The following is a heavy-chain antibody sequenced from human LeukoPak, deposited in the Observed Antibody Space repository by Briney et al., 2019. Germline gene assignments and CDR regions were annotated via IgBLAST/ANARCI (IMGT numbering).Heavy chain of an antibody. V-gene: IGHV4-59*01. CDR3: AREEYGTFDC. D-gene: IGHD1-1*01. CDR2: IHYRGGT. CDR1: GASTGSNY. Sequence: PSETLSLTCTVSGASTGSNYWSWLRQPPGKGLEWIGYIHYRGGTNYNPSLKSRVTMSVDTSKNHFSLKLNSVTAADTAVYYCAREEYGTFDCWGQGTLVTVSS. J-gene: IGHJ4*02.